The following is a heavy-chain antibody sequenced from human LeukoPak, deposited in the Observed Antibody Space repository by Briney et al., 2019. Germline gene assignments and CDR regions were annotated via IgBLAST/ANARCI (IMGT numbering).Heavy chain of an antibody. D-gene: IGHD3-10*01. V-gene: IGHV4-30-4*01. Sequence: ASETLSLTCSVSGGSISRPDHYWSWIRQPPGKGLEWIGFIYDNEKTHYSPSFESRVTISGDTSNNQFSLTLNFVTAADTAIYYCAASQSDYYNSGTYHKIHYWGRGALVTVSS. J-gene: IGHJ4*02. CDR2: IYDNEKT. CDR1: GGSISRPDHY. CDR3: AASQSDYYNSGTYHKIHY.